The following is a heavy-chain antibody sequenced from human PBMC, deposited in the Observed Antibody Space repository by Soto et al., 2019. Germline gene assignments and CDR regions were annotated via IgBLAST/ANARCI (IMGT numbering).Heavy chain of an antibody. J-gene: IGHJ6*03. CDR3: ASLSGVYYYYLDV. CDR1: GLTFSSYS. CDR2: ISSSSSYI. V-gene: IGHV3-21*01. D-gene: IGHD6-25*01. Sequence: EVQLVESGGGLFKPGGSLRLSCAASGLTFSSYSMNWVRQSPAKGLEWVSSISSSSSYIYYADSVKGRFTISRDNAKNSLYLQMNSLRAEDTAVYYCASLSGVYYYYLDVGGKGTTVVVSS.